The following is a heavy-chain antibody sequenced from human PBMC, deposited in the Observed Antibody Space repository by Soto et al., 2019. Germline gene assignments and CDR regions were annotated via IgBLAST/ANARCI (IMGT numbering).Heavy chain of an antibody. J-gene: IGHJ6*02. D-gene: IGHD5-12*01. Sequence: PGESLKISCKGSGYSFTSYWIGWVRQMPGKGLEWMGIIYPGDSDTRYSPSFQGQVTISADKSISTAYLQWSSLKASDTAMYYCARSSDWLRKEDYYYYYGMDVWGQGTTVTVSS. CDR3: ARSSDWLRKEDYYYYYGMDV. CDR2: IYPGDSDT. V-gene: IGHV5-51*01. CDR1: GYSFTSYW.